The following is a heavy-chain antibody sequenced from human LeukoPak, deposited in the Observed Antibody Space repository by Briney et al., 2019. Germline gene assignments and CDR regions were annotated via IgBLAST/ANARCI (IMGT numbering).Heavy chain of an antibody. CDR1: GYTFTSCG. CDR2: ISAYNGNT. D-gene: IGHD5-24*01. V-gene: IGHV1-18*01. J-gene: IGHJ6*03. Sequence: ASVKVSYKASGYTFTSCGISWVRQAPGQGLEWMGWISAYNGNTNYAQKLQGRVTMTTDTSTSTAYMELRSLRSDDTAVYYCARESTVIDGAGSYYYYYYMDVWGKGTTLTVSS. CDR3: ARESTVIDGAGSYYYYYYMDV.